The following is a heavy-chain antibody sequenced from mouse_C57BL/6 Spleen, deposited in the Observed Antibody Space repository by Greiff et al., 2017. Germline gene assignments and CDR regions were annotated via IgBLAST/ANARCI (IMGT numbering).Heavy chain of an antibody. J-gene: IGHJ1*03. CDR2: IDPSDSET. CDR1: GYTFTSYW. D-gene: IGHD2-3*01. Sequence: QVQLPQPGAELVRPGSSVKLSCKASGYTFTSYWMHWVKQRPIQGLEWIGNIDPSDSETHYNQKFKDKATLTVDKSSSTAYMQLSSLTSEDSAVYYCARADDGGYFDVWGTGTTVTVSS. V-gene: IGHV1-52*01. CDR3: ARADDGGYFDV.